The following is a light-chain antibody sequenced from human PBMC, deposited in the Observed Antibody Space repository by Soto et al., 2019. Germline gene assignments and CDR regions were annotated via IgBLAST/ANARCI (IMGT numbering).Light chain of an antibody. Sequence: QSVLTRPASVSGSPGQSITISCTGTSSDVGGYNYVSWYQQHPGKAPKLMIYEVSNRPSGVSNRFSGSKSGNTASLTISGRQAEDEADYYCSSYTSSSTYVIGTGTKVTVL. CDR1: SSDVGGYNY. V-gene: IGLV2-14*01. J-gene: IGLJ1*01. CDR2: EVS. CDR3: SSYTSSSTYV.